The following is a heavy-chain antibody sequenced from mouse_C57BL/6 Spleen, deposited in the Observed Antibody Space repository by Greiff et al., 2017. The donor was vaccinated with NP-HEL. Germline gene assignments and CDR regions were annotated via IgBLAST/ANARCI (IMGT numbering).Heavy chain of an antibody. D-gene: IGHD3-3*01. J-gene: IGHJ4*01. CDR3: ARGTWTGYYAMDY. CDR1: GFNIKDYY. CDR2: IDPEDGEA. Sequence: EVQLQQSGAELVKPGASVKLSCTASGFNIKDYYMHWVKQRTEQGLEWIGRIDPEDGEAKYAPKFQGKATITADTASNTAYLQLSRLTSEDTAVYYCARGTWTGYYAMDYWGQGTSVTVSS. V-gene: IGHV14-2*01.